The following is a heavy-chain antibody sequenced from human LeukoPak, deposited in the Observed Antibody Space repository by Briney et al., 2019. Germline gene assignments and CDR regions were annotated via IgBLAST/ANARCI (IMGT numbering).Heavy chain of an antibody. Sequence: GGSLRLSCAASGFTFSSYSMNWVRQAPGKGLEWVAVISYDGSNKYYADSVKGRFTISRDNSKNTLYLQMNSLRAEDTAVYYCARDGTDQLLLGYFDYWGQGTLVTVSS. J-gene: IGHJ4*02. D-gene: IGHD2-2*01. CDR1: GFTFSSYS. CDR2: ISYDGSNK. V-gene: IGHV3-30*03. CDR3: ARDGTDQLLLGYFDY.